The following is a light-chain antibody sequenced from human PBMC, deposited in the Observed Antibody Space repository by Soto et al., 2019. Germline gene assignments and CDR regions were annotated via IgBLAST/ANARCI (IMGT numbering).Light chain of an antibody. CDR1: QDINIW. CDR2: KAS. Sequence: DIQMTQSPSTLSASVGDRVTITCRASQDINIWLAWYQQQPGKAPKLLIYKASTLERGVPSRFIGSVSGTDFTLAISSLQPDDFATYYCQQYSSDSNTFGQGTRLDIK. J-gene: IGKJ2*01. CDR3: QQYSSDSNT. V-gene: IGKV1-5*03.